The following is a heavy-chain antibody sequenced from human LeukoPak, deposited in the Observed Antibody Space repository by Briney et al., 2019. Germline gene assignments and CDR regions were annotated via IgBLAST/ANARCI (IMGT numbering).Heavy chain of an antibody. Sequence: PGGSLRLSCEASGFSLSSYWMSWVRLAPGKGREGVANIKPDGSDTRQVDSVKGRFTISRDNAKNSLYLQMSGLRGEDTAVYYCARGGASSKPLDAWGQGTLVTVSS. J-gene: IGHJ5*02. V-gene: IGHV3-7*01. CDR3: ARGGASSKPLDA. D-gene: IGHD3-10*01. CDR2: IKPDGSDT. CDR1: GFSLSSYW.